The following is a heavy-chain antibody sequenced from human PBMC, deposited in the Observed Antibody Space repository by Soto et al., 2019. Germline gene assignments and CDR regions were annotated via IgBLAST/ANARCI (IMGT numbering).Heavy chain of an antibody. CDR2: ISGSGGST. CDR3: AKDTLSGSYYL. J-gene: IGHJ4*02. CDR1: GFTFSSYA. V-gene: IGHV3-23*01. D-gene: IGHD1-26*01. Sequence: GGSLRLSCAASGFTFSSYAMSWVRQAPGKGLEGVSAISGSGGSTYYADSVKGRFTISRDNSKNTLYLQMNSLRAEDTAVYYCAKDTLSGSYYLWGQGTLVTVSS.